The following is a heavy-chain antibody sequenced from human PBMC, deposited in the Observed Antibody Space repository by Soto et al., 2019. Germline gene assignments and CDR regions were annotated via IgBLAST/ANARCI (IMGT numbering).Heavy chain of an antibody. D-gene: IGHD6-13*01. CDR3: AGDAYSSSCYQHLGC. Sequence: SETLSLTCTVSGGSISSYYWSWIRQPAGKGLEWIGRIYTSGSTNYNPSLKSRVTMSVDTSKNQFSSKLSSVTAADTAVNYCAGDAYSSSCYQHLGCWGRGTLVTVSS. CDR1: GGSISSYY. V-gene: IGHV4-4*07. J-gene: IGHJ4*02. CDR2: IYTSGST.